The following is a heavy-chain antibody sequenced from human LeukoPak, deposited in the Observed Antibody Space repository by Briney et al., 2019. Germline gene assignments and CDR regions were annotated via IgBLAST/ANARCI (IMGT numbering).Heavy chain of an antibody. J-gene: IGHJ4*02. D-gene: IGHD3-22*01. CDR3: TYTYYYDSSGYSVDY. Sequence: GRSLRLSCTASGFTFGDYAMSWVRQAPGKGLEWVGFIRSKAYGGTTEYAASVKGRFTISRDDSKSIAYLQMNSLKTEDTAVYYCTYTYYYDSSGYSVDYWGQGTLVTVSP. CDR2: IRSKAYGGTT. CDR1: GFTFGDYA. V-gene: IGHV3-49*04.